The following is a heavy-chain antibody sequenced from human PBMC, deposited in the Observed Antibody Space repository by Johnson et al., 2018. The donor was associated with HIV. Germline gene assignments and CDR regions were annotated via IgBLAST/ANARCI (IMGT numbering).Heavy chain of an antibody. CDR2: ISGSGGST. CDR3: ARPSEGGPRGEEAFDI. D-gene: IGHD3-10*01. V-gene: IGHV3-23*04. J-gene: IGHJ3*02. Sequence: VQLVESGGDLVQPGGSLRLSCAASGFTFSSYAMSWVRQAPGKGLEWVSAISGSGGSTGYADSVKGRFTISRDNAKNSLYLQMNSLRAEDTALYYCARPSEGGPRGEEAFDIWGQGTMVIVSS. CDR1: GFTFSSYA.